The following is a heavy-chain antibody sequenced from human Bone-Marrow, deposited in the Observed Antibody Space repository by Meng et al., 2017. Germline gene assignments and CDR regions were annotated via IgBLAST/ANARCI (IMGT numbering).Heavy chain of an antibody. CDR1: GFTFSSYS. D-gene: IGHD5-12*01. V-gene: IGHV4-59*01. CDR3: ARNFWGGYDYNWFDP. Sequence: ESLKISCAASGFTFSSYSMNWVRQAPGKGLEWIGYIYYSGSTNYNPSLKSRVTISVDTSKNQFSLKLSSVTAADTAVYYCARNFWGGYDYNWFDPWGQGTLVTVSS. J-gene: IGHJ5*02. CDR2: IYYSGST.